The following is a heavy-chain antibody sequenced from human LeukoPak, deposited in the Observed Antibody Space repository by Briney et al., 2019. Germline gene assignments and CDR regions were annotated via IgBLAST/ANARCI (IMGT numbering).Heavy chain of an antibody. D-gene: IGHD3-10*01. J-gene: IGHJ4*02. V-gene: IGHV3-7*03. CDR2: IKQDGSEK. Sequence: GGSLRLSCAASGFTFSSYWMSSVRQAPGKGLEWVANIKQDGSEKYYVDSVKGRFTISRDNSKNTLYLQMNSLTAEDTAVYYCAKDLGFRGASGYWGQGTLVTVSS. CDR1: GFTFSSYW. CDR3: AKDLGFRGASGY.